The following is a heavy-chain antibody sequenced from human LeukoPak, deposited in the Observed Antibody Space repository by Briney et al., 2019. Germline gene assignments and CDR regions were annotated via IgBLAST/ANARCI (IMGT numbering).Heavy chain of an antibody. CDR1: GFVFSDYT. CDR3: ARLNYDFWSGSPIGAFDY. Sequence: GGSLRLSCRASGFVFSDYTMNWVRQAPGRGLEWISYISRSSGIIYYADSVKGRFTISRDNGKNTLYLQMNSLRAEDTAVYYCARLNYDFWSGSPIGAFDYWGQGTLVTVSS. CDR2: ISRSSGII. J-gene: IGHJ4*02. D-gene: IGHD3-3*01. V-gene: IGHV3-48*01.